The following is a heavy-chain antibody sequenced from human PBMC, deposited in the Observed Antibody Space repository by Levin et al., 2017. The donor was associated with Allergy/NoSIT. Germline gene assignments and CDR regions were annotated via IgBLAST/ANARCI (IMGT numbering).Heavy chain of an antibody. Sequence: TGGSLRLSCVTSGFTFSNYEMNWVRQAPGKGLEWVSYISSRDNTKYYADSVKGRFTISRDNAKNSLYLQMNSLRAEDRAVYYCAKGFDEWGQGTLVTVSS. V-gene: IGHV3-48*03. CDR1: GFTFSNYE. CDR2: ISSRDNTK. CDR3: AKGFDE. J-gene: IGHJ4*02.